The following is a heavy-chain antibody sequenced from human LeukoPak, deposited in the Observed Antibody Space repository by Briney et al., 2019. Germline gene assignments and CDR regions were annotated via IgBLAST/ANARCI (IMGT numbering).Heavy chain of an antibody. J-gene: IGHJ5*02. Sequence: GASVKVSCKTSGFTFNTYGIAWVRQAPGQGLEWMGWIIAYNGNTNYAQNLQDRVTMTTDTSTTTAYMELRGLRSDDTAVYYCAREGSLHHSGDYYLSWFDPWGQGTLVIVSS. D-gene: IGHD3-22*01. V-gene: IGHV1-18*01. CDR3: AREGSLHHSGDYYLSWFDP. CDR2: IIAYNGNT. CDR1: GFTFNTYG.